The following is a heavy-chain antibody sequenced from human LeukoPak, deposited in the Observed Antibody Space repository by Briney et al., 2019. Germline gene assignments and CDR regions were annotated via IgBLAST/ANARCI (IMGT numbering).Heavy chain of an antibody. J-gene: IGHJ3*02. CDR2: ISGSGGST. D-gene: IGHD3-22*01. Sequence: GGSLRLSCAASGFTFSSYAMSWVRQAPGKGLEWVSAISGSGGSTYYADSVKGRFTISRDNSKNTLYLQMNSLRAEDTAVYYCGKDLGTMIVVEGALDIWGQGTMVAVSS. CDR1: GFTFSSYA. V-gene: IGHV3-23*01. CDR3: GKDLGTMIVVEGALDI.